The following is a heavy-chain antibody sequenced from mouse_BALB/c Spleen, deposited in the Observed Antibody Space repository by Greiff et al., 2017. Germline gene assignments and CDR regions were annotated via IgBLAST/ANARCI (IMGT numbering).Heavy chain of an antibody. CDR2: ISSGGST. D-gene: IGHD1-1*01. Sequence: EVKVVESGGGLVKPGGSLKLSCAASGFTFSGYAMSWVRQTPEKRLEWVASISSGGSTYYPDSVKGRFTISRDNARNILYLQMSSLRSEDTAMYYCARGPYGSSSYYFDYWGQGTTLTVSS. CDR1: GFTFSGYA. CDR3: ARGPYGSSSYYFDY. J-gene: IGHJ2*01. V-gene: IGHV5-6-5*01.